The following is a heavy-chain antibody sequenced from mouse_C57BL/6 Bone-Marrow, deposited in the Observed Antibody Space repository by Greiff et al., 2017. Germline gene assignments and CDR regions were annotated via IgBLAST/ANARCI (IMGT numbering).Heavy chain of an antibody. CDR2: ISYDGSN. J-gene: IGHJ2*01. Sequence: EVKLQESGPGLVKPSQSLSLTCSVTGYSITSGYYWNWIRQFPGNKLEWMGYISYDGSNNYNPSLKNRISITRDTSKNQFFLKLNSVTTEDTATYYCARDGKRFDYWGQGTTLTVSS. V-gene: IGHV3-6*01. D-gene: IGHD2-1*01. CDR1: GYSITSGYY. CDR3: ARDGKRFDY.